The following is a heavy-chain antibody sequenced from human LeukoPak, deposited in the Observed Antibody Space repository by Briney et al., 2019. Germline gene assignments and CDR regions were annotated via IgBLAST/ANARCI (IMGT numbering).Heavy chain of an antibody. J-gene: IGHJ1*01. CDR3: AKGSYYYDSSGHEYFQH. Sequence: GGSLRLSCAASGFTFSSYAMSWVRQAPGKGLEWVSSISGTGGTTYYAESVKGRLTISRDNSKNTLYLQMNSLRAEDMAVYYCAKGSYYYDSSGHEYFQHWGQGTLVTVSS. V-gene: IGHV3-23*01. CDR1: GFTFSSYA. D-gene: IGHD3-22*01. CDR2: ISGTGGTT.